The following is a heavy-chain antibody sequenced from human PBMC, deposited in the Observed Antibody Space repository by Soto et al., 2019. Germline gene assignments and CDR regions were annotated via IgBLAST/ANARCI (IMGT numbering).Heavy chain of an antibody. Sequence: ASVKDSFKASRYTFIGHYIHWFQQAPEQGPEWMGEIGPESGATRYAQKFQGRVTMTMDMSITTVYMELSNLSPDDTALYYCGRGRSGQIVVFYWGQGTPVTVSS. CDR3: GRGRSGQIVVFY. D-gene: IGHD5-12*01. CDR1: RYTFIGHY. CDR2: IGPESGAT. V-gene: IGHV1-2*02. J-gene: IGHJ4*02.